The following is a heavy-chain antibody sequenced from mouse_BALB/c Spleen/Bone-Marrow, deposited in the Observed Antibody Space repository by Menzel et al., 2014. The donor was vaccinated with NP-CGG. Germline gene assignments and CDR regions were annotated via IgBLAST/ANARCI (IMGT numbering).Heavy chain of an antibody. J-gene: IGHJ2*01. D-gene: IGHD2-3*01. V-gene: IGHV1-14*01. CDR1: GYIFTSYA. CDR3: AREGWLLRFDY. CDR2: INPYNDVT. Sequence: VQLKESGPELVKPGTSVTMSCKASGYIFTSYAMDWVKQKPGQGLEWIGYINPYNDVTNYNEKFKGKATLTSDKSSSTAYMEVSSLTSEDSAVYYCAREGWLLRFDYWGQGTTLTVSS.